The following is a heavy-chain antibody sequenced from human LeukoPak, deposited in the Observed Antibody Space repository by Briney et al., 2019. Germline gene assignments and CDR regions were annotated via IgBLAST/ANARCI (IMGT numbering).Heavy chain of an antibody. CDR1: GFTFSDYY. CDR3: ARSRRRAAAGTRRYYYYGMDV. CDR2: ISSSGSTI. D-gene: IGHD6-13*01. J-gene: IGHJ6*02. Sequence: GGSLRLSCAASGFTFSDYYMSWIRQAPGKGLEWVSYISSSGSTIYYADSVKGRFTISRDNAKNSLYLQVNSLRAEDTAVYYCARSRRRAAAGTRRYYYYGMDVWGQGTTVTVSS. V-gene: IGHV3-11*01.